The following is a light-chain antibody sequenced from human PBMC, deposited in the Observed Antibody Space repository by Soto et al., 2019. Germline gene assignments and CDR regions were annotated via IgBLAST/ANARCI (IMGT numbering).Light chain of an antibody. CDR1: QSVSSN. J-gene: IGKJ1*01. CDR2: RAS. CDR3: HQYNNWPQT. Sequence: EIVMTQSPATLSVSPGERATLSCRASQSVSSNLAWYQQKPGQAPRLLIYRASTRATGFPARFTGSGSGTEFTLTISSLQSEDFAVYYCHQYNNWPQTFGQGTKVEIK. V-gene: IGKV3-15*01.